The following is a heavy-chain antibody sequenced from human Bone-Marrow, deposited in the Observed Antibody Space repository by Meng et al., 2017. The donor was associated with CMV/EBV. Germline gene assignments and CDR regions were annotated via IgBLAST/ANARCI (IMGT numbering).Heavy chain of an antibody. V-gene: IGHV4-39*07. D-gene: IGHD3-16*01. CDR2: IYYSGST. Sequence: GSLRLSCTVSGGSISSSSYYWGWIRQPPGKGLEWIGSIYYSGSTYYNPSLKSRVTISVDTSKNQFSLKLSSVTAADTSVYYCARGGAYWVKGTLVTVSS. CDR1: GGSISSSSYY. J-gene: IGHJ4*02. CDR3: ARGGAY.